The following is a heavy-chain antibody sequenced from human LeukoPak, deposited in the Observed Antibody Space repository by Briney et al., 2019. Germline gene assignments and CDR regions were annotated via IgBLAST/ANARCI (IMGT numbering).Heavy chain of an antibody. Sequence: GASVKVSCKASGYTFTGYYMHWVRQAPGQGLEWMGWINPNSGGTNYAQKFQGRVTMTRDTSISTAYMELSRLRSDDTAVYYCARPLTGVYCGGDCCSGAFDIWGQGTMVTVSS. V-gene: IGHV1-2*02. D-gene: IGHD2-21*02. CDR2: INPNSGGT. CDR3: ARPLTGVYCGGDCCSGAFDI. CDR1: GYTFTGYY. J-gene: IGHJ3*02.